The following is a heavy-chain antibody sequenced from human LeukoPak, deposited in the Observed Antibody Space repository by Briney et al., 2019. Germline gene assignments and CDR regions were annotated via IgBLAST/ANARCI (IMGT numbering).Heavy chain of an antibody. CDR1: GLTFSSFG. CDR3: AKESVPTGNDHYYYGMDV. D-gene: IGHD3-10*01. J-gene: IGHJ6*02. CDR2: ISSDENNK. V-gene: IGHV3-30*18. Sequence: PGGSLRLSCVASGLTFSSFGLHWVRQAPGLGLEWVARISSDENNKYYADSVKGRFTISRDNSKNTLYLQFHSLRVEDTAVYYCAKESVPTGNDHYYYGMDVWGQGTTVTVSS.